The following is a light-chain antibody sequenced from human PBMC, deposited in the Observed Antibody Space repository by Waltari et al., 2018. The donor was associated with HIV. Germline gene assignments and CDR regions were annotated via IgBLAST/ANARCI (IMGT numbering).Light chain of an antibody. CDR2: RNSDGSN. CDR1: RGHSSYA. Sequence: QLVLTQSPSASASLGASVKLTCTLSRGHSSYAIAWHPQQPEKGPRSLMQRNSDGSNCKGDWSPRRFSGSSSGAQRYLTISSLQSEDEADYYCQTWGTGIQVFGGGTKLTVL. CDR3: QTWGTGIQV. J-gene: IGLJ3*02. V-gene: IGLV4-69*01.